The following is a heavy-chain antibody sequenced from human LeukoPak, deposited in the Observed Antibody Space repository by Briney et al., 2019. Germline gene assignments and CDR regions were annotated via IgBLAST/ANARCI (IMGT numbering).Heavy chain of an antibody. J-gene: IGHJ2*01. CDR3: ARGYYDSSGSLPYWYFDL. D-gene: IGHD3-22*01. CDR2: INPNSGGT. CDR1: GYTFTGYY. V-gene: IGHV1-2*02. Sequence: ASVKASCKASGYTFTGYYMHWVRQAPGQGLEWMGWINPNSGGTNYAQKFQGRVTMTRDTSISTAYMELSRLRSDDTAVYYCARGYYDSSGSLPYWYFDLWGRGTLVTVSS.